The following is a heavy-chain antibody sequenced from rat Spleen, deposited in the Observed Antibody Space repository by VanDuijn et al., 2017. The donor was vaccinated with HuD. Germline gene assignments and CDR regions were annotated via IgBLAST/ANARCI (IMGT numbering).Heavy chain of an antibody. Sequence: EVQLVESGGGLVQPGRSLKLSCAASGFTFSNYDMAWVRQAPTKGLEWVASISPSGGSTYYRDSVKGRFTVSRDNAKSTLYLQMDSLRSEDTATYYCARRGILRPIGGYFDYWGQGVMVTVSS. CDR1: GFTFSNYD. CDR2: ISPSGGST. V-gene: IGHV5-25*01. J-gene: IGHJ2*01. D-gene: IGHD1-6*01. CDR3: ARRGILRPIGGYFDY.